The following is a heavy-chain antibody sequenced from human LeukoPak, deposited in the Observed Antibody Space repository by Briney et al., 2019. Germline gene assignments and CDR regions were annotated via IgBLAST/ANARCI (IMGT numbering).Heavy chain of an antibody. CDR2: VNHSGYT. D-gene: IGHD4-17*01. V-gene: IGHV4-34*01. CDR1: GTSFTSYY. J-gene: IGHJ4*02. Sequence: SETLSLTCGVSGTSFTSYYWSWIRQTPGKGLEWIGEVNHSGYTNMNPSLKSRVTISVDTSKNQFSLMMTSVTAADTAVYFCARMTTGHDYWGQGILVAVSS. CDR3: ARMTTGHDY.